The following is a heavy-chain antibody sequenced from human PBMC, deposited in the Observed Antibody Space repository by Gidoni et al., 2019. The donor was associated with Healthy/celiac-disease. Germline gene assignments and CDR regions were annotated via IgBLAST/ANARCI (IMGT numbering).Heavy chain of an antibody. D-gene: IGHD1-26*01. CDR2: ISYDGSNK. J-gene: IGHJ4*02. Sequence: QVQLVESGGGVVQPGRSLRRCCAASGFTFSSYGMHWVRPAPGKGLEWVAVISYDGSNKYYADSVKGRFTISRDNSKNTLYLQMNSLRAEDTAVYYCAKDGAGVSPLLDYWGQGTLVTVSS. CDR1: GFTFSSYG. CDR3: AKDGAGVSPLLDY. V-gene: IGHV3-30*18.